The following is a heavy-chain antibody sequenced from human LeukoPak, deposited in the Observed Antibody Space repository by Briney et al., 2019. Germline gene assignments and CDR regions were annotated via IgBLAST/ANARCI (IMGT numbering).Heavy chain of an antibody. V-gene: IGHV1-69*05. Sequence: ASVKVSCKASGGTFSSYAISWVRQAPGQGLEWMGGIIPIFGTANYAQKFQGRVTITRDTSISTVYMELSSLRSEDTAVYYCARLTPDGYRGLEDYWGQGTLVTVSS. J-gene: IGHJ4*02. D-gene: IGHD5-24*01. CDR1: GGTFSSYA. CDR2: IIPIFGTA. CDR3: ARLTPDGYRGLEDY.